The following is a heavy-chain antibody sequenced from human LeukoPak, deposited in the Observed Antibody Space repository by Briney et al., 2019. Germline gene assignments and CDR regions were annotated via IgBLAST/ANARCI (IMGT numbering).Heavy chain of an antibody. CDR1: GGSISSSSYY. CDR2: IYYSGST. Sequence: PSETLSLTCTVSGGSISSSSYYWGWIRQPPGKGLEWIGSIYYSGSTYYSPSLKSRVTISVDTSKNQFSLKLSSVTAADTAVYYCANTLARGYYFDYWGQGTLVTVSS. J-gene: IGHJ4*02. V-gene: IGHV4-39*01. CDR3: ANTLARGYYFDY. D-gene: IGHD3-3*02.